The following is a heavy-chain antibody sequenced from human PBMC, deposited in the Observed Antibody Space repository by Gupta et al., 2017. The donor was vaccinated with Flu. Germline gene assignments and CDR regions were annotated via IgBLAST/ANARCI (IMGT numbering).Heavy chain of an antibody. CDR2: ISSSGVP. CDR1: GFTFSDHD. V-gene: IGHV3-48*03. CDR3: ARGHCDS. Sequence: EVQLVTSGGGLVQPGGSLRLSCAASGFTFSDHDVSGVRQAPGKGLEWVSFISSSGVPYYTDSVKGRFTISRDNAKNSVYLQMDSLRAEDTAFYYCARGHCDSWGQGTLVTVSS. J-gene: IGHJ4*02.